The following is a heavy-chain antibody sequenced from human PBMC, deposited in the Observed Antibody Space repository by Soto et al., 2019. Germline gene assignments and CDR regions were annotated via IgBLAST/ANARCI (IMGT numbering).Heavy chain of an antibody. CDR1: GGSVSSGSYY. D-gene: IGHD2-21*02. CDR2: IYHSGST. Sequence: TLSLPITVSGGSVSSGSYYWSCIRQPPGKGLEWIGYIYHSGSTYYNPSLKSRVTISVDRSKNQFSLKLSSVTAADTAVYYCARATAIGYYFDYWGQGTLVTVSS. J-gene: IGHJ4*02. CDR3: ARATAIGYYFDY. V-gene: IGHV4-30-2*01.